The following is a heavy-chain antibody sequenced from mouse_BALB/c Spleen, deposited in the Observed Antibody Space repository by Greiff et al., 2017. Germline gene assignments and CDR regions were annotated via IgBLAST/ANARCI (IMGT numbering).Heavy chain of an antibody. CDR2: ISSGSSTI. D-gene: IGHD1-1*01. J-gene: IGHJ4*01. CDR3: ARSDTTVSYYAMDY. CDR1: GFSFSSFG. Sequence: EVQVVESGGGLVQPGGSRKLSCAASGFSFSSFGMHWVRQAPEKGLEWVAYISSGSSTIFYADTVKGRFTISRDNPKNTLFLQMTSLRSEDTAMYYCARSDTTVSYYAMDYWGQGTSVTVSS. V-gene: IGHV5-17*02.